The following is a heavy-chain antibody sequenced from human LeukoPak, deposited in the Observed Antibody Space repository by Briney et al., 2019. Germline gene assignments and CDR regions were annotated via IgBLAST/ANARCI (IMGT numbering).Heavy chain of an antibody. CDR2: IYTSGST. CDR3: ARDRIEALEYCSSTSCYGYYYMDV. Sequence: SETLSLTFTVSGGSISSGSYYWSWIRQPAGKGLEWIGRIYTSGSTNYNPSLKSRVTISVDTSKNQFSLKLSSVTAADTAVYYCARDRIEALEYCSSTSCYGYYYMDVWGKGTTVTVSS. V-gene: IGHV4-61*02. J-gene: IGHJ6*03. CDR1: GGSISSGSYY. D-gene: IGHD2-2*01.